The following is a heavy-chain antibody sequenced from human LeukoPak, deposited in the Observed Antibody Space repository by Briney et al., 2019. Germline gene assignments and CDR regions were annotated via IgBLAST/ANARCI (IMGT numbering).Heavy chain of an antibody. J-gene: IGHJ4*02. D-gene: IGHD1-26*01. CDR3: AKDKWELEVGQTSDY. V-gene: IGHV3-74*01. Sequence: PGGSLRLSCAASGFTFSAYWMHWVRQAPGKGLVWVSRINSDGFSITYADSVKGRFTISRDDSKNTLYLQMNSLRVEDTAVYYCAKDKWELEVGQTSDYWGQGTLVTVSS. CDR2: INSDGFSI. CDR1: GFTFSAYW.